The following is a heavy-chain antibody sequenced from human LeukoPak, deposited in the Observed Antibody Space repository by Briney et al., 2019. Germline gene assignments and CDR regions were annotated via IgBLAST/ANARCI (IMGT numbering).Heavy chain of an antibody. D-gene: IGHD6-19*01. CDR1: GFTFSSYS. V-gene: IGHV3-21*01. CDR2: ISSSSSYI. Sequence: GGSLRLSCAAYGFTFSSYSMNWVRQAPGKGMEWVSSISSSSSYIYYADSVKGRFTISRDNAKNSLYLQMNSLRVEDTAVYYCTRDGSGWSNYWGQGTPVTASS. CDR3: TRDGSGWSNY. J-gene: IGHJ4*02.